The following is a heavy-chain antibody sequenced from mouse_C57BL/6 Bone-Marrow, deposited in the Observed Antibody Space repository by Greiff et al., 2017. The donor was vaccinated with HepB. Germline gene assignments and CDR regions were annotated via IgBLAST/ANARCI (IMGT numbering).Heavy chain of an antibody. CDR3: ARMGRLYYAMDY. CDR2: INPSTGGT. Sequence: EVQLQQSGPELVKPGASVKISCKASGYSFTGYYVNWVKQSPEKSLEWIGEINPSTGGTTYNQKFKAKATLTVDKSSSTAYMQLKSLTSEDSAVYYCARMGRLYYAMDYWGQGTSVTVSS. J-gene: IGHJ4*01. CDR1: GYSFTGYY. V-gene: IGHV1-42*01. D-gene: IGHD4-1*01.